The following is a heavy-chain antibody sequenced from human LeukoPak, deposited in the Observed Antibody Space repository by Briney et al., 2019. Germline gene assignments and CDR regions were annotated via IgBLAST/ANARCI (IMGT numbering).Heavy chain of an antibody. CDR1: GLTVSSNY. V-gene: IGHV3-66*01. D-gene: IGHD1-7*01. CDR3: ARVGTMVYFDY. Sequence: PGGSLRLSCAASGLTVSSNYMSWVRQAPGKGLEWVSVIYSGGSTYYADSVEGRFTISRDNFKNTLYLQMNSLRAEDTAVYYCARVGTMVYFDYWGQGTLVSLSS. J-gene: IGHJ4*02. CDR2: IYSGGST.